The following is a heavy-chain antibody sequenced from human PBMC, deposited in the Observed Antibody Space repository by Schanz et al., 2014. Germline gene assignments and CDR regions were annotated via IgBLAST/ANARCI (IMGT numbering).Heavy chain of an antibody. Sequence: EVQLLESGGGLVQPGGSLRLSCAASGFSFRQSAMIWVRQAPGKGLEWVSALTGSGTTTYYADSVKGRFAISRDNSKNTLDLQMNSVRAEDTAIYYCAKDLAAVGVFDYWGQGSLVTVSP. D-gene: IGHD6-13*01. CDR2: LTGSGTTT. V-gene: IGHV3-23*01. CDR3: AKDLAAVGVFDY. J-gene: IGHJ4*02. CDR1: GFSFRQSA.